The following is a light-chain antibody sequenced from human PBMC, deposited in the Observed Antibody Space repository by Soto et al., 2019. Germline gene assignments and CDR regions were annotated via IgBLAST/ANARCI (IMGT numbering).Light chain of an antibody. J-gene: IGKJ3*01. V-gene: IGKV1-39*01. CDR1: QSISNY. CDR3: QQSYALPFT. Sequence: DIQMTQSPSSLSASVGDRVTITCRASQSISNYLNWYQQKPGKAPKFLIHSAFTLQSGVPSRFSGSGSGTDFTLTITSLQPEDFATYYCQQSYALPFTFGPGTKVDVK. CDR2: SAF.